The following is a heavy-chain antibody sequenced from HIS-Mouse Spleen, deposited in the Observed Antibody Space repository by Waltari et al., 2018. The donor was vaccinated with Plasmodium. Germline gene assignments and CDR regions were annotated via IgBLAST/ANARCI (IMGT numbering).Heavy chain of an antibody. CDR3: ARLRYSYGYFDY. V-gene: IGHV4-59*08. J-gene: IGHJ4*02. CDR1: GGSISSYY. Sequence: QVQLQESGPGLVKPSETLSLTCTVSGGSISSYYWSWIRQPPGKGLEWIGYIYYSGSTNYNPPLKSRVTRSVDTSKNQFSLKLSSVTAADTAVYYCARLRYSYGYFDYWGQGTLVTVSS. CDR2: IYYSGST. D-gene: IGHD5-18*01.